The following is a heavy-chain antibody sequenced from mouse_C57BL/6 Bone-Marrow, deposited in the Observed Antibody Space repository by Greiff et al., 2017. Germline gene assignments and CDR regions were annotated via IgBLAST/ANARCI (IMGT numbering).Heavy chain of an antibody. CDR1: GYTFTDYE. V-gene: IGHV1-15*01. CDR2: IDPETGGT. J-gene: IGHJ2*01. CDR3: TRSPGGSFDY. Sequence: QVQLQQSGAELVRPGASVTLSCKASGYTFTDYEMHWVKQTPVHGLEWIGAIDPETGGTAYNQKFKGKAILTADKSSSTAYMELRSLTSEDSAVYYCTRSPGGSFDYWGQGTTLTVSS. D-gene: IGHD4-1*01.